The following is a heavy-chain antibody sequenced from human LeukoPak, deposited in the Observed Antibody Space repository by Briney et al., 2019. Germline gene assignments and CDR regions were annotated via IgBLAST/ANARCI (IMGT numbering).Heavy chain of an antibody. V-gene: IGHV4-34*01. J-gene: IGHJ6*02. Sequence: NSSETLSLTCAVYGGSFSGYYWSWIRQPPGKGEEWIGEINHIGSTNYNPSLKSRVTISVDTSKNQFSLKLSSVTAADTAVYYCARVNVLRFLEWLPPNYYYYGMDVWGQGTTVTVSS. D-gene: IGHD3-3*01. CDR2: INHIGST. CDR3: ARVNVLRFLEWLPPNYYYYGMDV. CDR1: GGSFSGYY.